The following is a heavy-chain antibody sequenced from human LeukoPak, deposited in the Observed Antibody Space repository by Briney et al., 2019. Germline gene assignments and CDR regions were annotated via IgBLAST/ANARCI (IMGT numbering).Heavy chain of an antibody. D-gene: IGHD1-14*01. V-gene: IGHV3-53*01. CDR3: ARGVEPLAANTLAY. J-gene: IGHJ4*02. Sequence: GGSLTLSCAASGLTFITNDMTWPPQAPGKGLEWVSVLYSDGNTKYGDSVQGRFTLSRDNSKSTLYLEMNSLSPDDTAVYYCARGVEPLAANTLAYWGQGTLVSVSS. CDR2: LYSDGNT. CDR1: GLTFITND.